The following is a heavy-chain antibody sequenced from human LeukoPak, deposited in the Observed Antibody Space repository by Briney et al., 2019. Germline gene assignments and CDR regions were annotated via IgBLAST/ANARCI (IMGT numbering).Heavy chain of an antibody. J-gene: IGHJ4*02. D-gene: IGHD6-6*01. CDR1: GFTFSGYE. Sequence: GGSLRLSCAASGFTFSGYEMNWVRQAPGKGLEWVSYISSSGSTIYYADSVKGRFTISRDNAKNSLYLQMNSLRAEDTAVYYCAITSIAARTPVDYWGQGTLVTVSS. CDR2: ISSSGSTI. CDR3: AITSIAARTPVDY. V-gene: IGHV3-48*03.